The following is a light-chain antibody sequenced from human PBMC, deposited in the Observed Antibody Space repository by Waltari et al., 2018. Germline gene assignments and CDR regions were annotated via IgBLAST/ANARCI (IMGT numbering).Light chain of an antibody. CDR2: EGT. Sequence: QSALTQPASVSGSPGQSITISCTGSSTDLGSSTLVSWYQHHPDKAPTLLIYEGTERPSVTSLRFSGSKPGNTASLTISTLQAEDEADYYCFSYADGRSLVFGGGTKLTVL. CDR1: STDLGSSTL. V-gene: IGLV2-23*01. J-gene: IGLJ2*01. CDR3: FSYADGRSLV.